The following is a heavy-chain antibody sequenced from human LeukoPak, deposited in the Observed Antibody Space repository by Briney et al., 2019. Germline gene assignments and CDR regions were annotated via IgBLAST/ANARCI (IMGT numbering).Heavy chain of an antibody. CDR3: ARAYHPVTTPEYFQH. V-gene: IGHV3-21*01. CDR2: ISSSSYI. Sequence: KAGGSLRLSCAASGFTFSSYSMNWVRQAPGKGLEWVSSISSSSYIYYADSVKGRFTISRDNAKNSLYLQMNSLRAEDTAVYYCARAYHPVTTPEYFQHWGQGTLVTVSS. CDR1: GFTFSSYS. D-gene: IGHD4-17*01. J-gene: IGHJ1*01.